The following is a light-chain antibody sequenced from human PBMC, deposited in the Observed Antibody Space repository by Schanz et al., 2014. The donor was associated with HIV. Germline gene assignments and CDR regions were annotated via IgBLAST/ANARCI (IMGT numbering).Light chain of an antibody. CDR1: QSISSY. CDR3: QQLASYPLT. V-gene: IGKV1-39*01. CDR2: AAS. J-gene: IGKJ4*01. Sequence: DIQMTQSPSSLSASVGDRVTITCRASQSISSYLNWYQQKPGKAPKLLIYAASSLQSGVPSRFSGSGSGTGFTLTISSLQPEDFATYYCQQLASYPLTFGGGTKVEIK.